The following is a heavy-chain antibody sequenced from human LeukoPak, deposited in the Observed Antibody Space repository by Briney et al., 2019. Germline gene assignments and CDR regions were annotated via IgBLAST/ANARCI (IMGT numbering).Heavy chain of an antibody. CDR3: ARCGSYYVPLHCAFDI. CDR1: GYTFTSYA. V-gene: IGHV1-3*01. J-gene: IGHJ3*02. D-gene: IGHD1-26*01. CDR2: INAGNGNT. Sequence: ASVNVSCKASGYTFTSYAMHWVRQAPGQRLEWMGWINAGNGNTKYSQKFQGRVTITRDTSASTAYMELSSLRSEDTAVYYCARCGSYYVPLHCAFDIWGQGTMVTVSS.